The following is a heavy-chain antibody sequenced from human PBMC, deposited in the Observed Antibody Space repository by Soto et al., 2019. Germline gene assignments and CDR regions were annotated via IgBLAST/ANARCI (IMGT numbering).Heavy chain of an antibody. J-gene: IGHJ6*02. Sequence: QVQLQESGPGLVKPSGTLSLTCAVSGGSISSSYWWSWVRQPPGKGLEWIGEIYHSGSTNYNTSRKSRVTXSXDXXKNQCSLEVTSVTAADTAVYYCARVSGSYYYGMDVWGQGTTVTVSS. CDR1: GGSISSSYW. V-gene: IGHV4-4*02. CDR3: ARVSGSYYYGMDV. CDR2: IYHSGST.